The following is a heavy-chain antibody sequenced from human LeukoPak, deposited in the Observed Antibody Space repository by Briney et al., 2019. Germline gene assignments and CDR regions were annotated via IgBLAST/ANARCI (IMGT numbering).Heavy chain of an antibody. V-gene: IGHV3-23*01. J-gene: IGHJ4*02. CDR3: ARISVVSRSGPLDY. CDR1: GFTFSNYT. D-gene: IGHD3-10*01. Sequence: GGSLRLSCAASGFTFSNYTMTWVRQAPGKGLEWVSTIRSGAYTYYADSVKGRLSISRDNSKNTLYLEMNSLRGEDAAVYYCARISVVSRSGPLDYWGQGTLVTVSS. CDR2: IRSGAYT.